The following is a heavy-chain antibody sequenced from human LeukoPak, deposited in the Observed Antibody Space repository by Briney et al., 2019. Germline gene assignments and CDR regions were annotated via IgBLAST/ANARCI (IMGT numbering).Heavy chain of an antibody. CDR3: ARDRGAPYYYMDV. D-gene: IGHD3-10*01. J-gene: IGHJ6*03. CDR1: GGSISSGGYY. Sequence: SQTLSLTCTVSGGSISSGGYYWGWIRQPPGKGLEWIGSIYYSGSTYYNPSLKSRVTISVETSKNQFSLKLSSVTAADTAVYYCARDRGAPYYYMDVWGKGTTVTVSS. CDR2: IYYSGST. V-gene: IGHV4-39*07.